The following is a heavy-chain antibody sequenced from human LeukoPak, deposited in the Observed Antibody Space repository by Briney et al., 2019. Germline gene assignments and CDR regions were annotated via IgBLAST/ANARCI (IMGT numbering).Heavy chain of an antibody. D-gene: IGHD6-19*01. Sequence: SETLSLTCTVSGGSISSYYWSWIRQPAGKGLEWIGRIYTSGSTNYNPSLKSRVTMSVDTSKNQFSLKPSSVTAADTAVYYCARGGYSSGYLTPNWYFDLWGRGTLVTVSS. V-gene: IGHV4-4*07. CDR2: IYTSGST. CDR3: ARGGYSSGYLTPNWYFDL. CDR1: GGSISSYY. J-gene: IGHJ2*01.